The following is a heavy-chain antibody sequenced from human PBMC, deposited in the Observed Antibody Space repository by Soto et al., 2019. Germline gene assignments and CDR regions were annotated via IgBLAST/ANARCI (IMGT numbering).Heavy chain of an antibody. D-gene: IGHD3-16*01. J-gene: IGHJ5*02. CDR2: ISHDGTKT. CDR1: GFNFGAYG. V-gene: IGHV3-30*18. CDR3: AKGGPFTGGFDP. Sequence: QVQLVESGGGVVQPGTSLRLACEASGFNFGAYGMHWVRQAPGKGLEWVAVISHDGTKTYYSDSVKGRFTVSRDNSKNMLYLQMNSLRPDDTAIYYCAKGGPFTGGFDPWGQGTLVTVAS.